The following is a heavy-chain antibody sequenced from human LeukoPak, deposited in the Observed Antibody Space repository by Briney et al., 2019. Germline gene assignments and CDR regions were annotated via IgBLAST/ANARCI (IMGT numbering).Heavy chain of an antibody. CDR2: ISSSSSYI. CDR1: GFTFSSYS. Sequence: KSGGSLRLSCAASGFTFSSYSMNWVRQAPGKGLEWVSSISSSSSYIYYADSVKGRFTISRDNSKNTLYLQMNSLRAEDTAVYYCARAFQGYCSSTSCYIPFGYWGQGTLVTVSS. D-gene: IGHD2-2*02. V-gene: IGHV3-21*01. J-gene: IGHJ4*02. CDR3: ARAFQGYCSSTSCYIPFGY.